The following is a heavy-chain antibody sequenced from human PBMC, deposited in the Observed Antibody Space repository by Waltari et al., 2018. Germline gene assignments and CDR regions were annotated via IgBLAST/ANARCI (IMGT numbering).Heavy chain of an antibody. CDR3: ARDVAGEGSR. Sequence: EVQLVDSGGGLVQPGGSLRLSCVSFGFPFRNYWMHWIRQAPGKGLVWVSRINTDGSITNYADSVKGRFTISRDNAKNILYLQMNSLGAEDTAVYYCARDVAGEGSRWGQGALVTVSS. CDR1: GFPFRNYW. D-gene: IGHD6-19*01. V-gene: IGHV3-74*01. J-gene: IGHJ4*02. CDR2: INTDGSIT.